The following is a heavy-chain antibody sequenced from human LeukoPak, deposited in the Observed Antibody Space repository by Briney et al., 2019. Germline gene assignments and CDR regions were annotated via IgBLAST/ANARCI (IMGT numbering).Heavy chain of an antibody. CDR1: GFTFSNYG. V-gene: IGHV3-23*01. J-gene: IGHJ3*02. CDR2: ISGSGGST. D-gene: IGHD3-9*01. Sequence: PGGSLRLSCAASGFTFSNYGMHWVRQAPGKGLEWVSAISGSGGSTYYADSVKGRFTISRDNSKNTLYLQMNSLRAEDTAVYYCAKDLYFDWLFGAFDIWGQGTMVTVSS. CDR3: AKDLYFDWLFGAFDI.